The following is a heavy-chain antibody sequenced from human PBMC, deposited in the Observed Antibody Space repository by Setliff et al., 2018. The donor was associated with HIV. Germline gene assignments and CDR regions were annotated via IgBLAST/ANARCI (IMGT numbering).Heavy chain of an antibody. CDR2: INPSDNRT. CDR1: GYTFSNYY. Sequence: ASVKVSCKASGYTFSNYYMHWVRQAPGQGLEWMGIINPSDNRTYYAQKFQGRVTMTRDTSTSSVYMELRSLRSEDTAVYYCARAYYDSVWGSHRYRFYYFDYWGQGSLVT. CDR3: ARAYYDSVWGSHRYRFYYFDY. V-gene: IGHV1-46*01. J-gene: IGHJ4*02. D-gene: IGHD3-16*02.